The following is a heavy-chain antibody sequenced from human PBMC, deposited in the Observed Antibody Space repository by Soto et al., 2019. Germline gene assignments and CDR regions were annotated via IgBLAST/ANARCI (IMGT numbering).Heavy chain of an antibody. CDR2: TYYRSKWYN. CDR3: AIQPYDFWSGYYTTFDY. V-gene: IGHV6-1*01. CDR1: GDSVSSNSAA. Sequence: SETLSLTCAISGDSVSSNSAAWNWIRQSPSRGLEWLGRTYYRSKWYNDYAVSVKSRITINPDTSKNQFSLQLNSVTPEDTAVYYCAIQPYDFWSGYYTTFDYWGQRTMVTVSS. J-gene: IGHJ4*02. D-gene: IGHD3-3*01.